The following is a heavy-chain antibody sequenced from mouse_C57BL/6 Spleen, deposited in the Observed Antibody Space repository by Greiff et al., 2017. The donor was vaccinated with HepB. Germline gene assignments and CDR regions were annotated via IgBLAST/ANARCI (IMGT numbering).Heavy chain of an antibody. CDR2: IHPSDSDT. V-gene: IGHV1-74*01. J-gene: IGHJ1*03. D-gene: IGHD1-1*01. Sequence: QVHLQQPGAELVKPGASVKVSCKASGYTFTSYWMHWVKQRPGQGLEWIGRIHPSDSDTNYNQKFKGKATLTVDKSSSTAYMQRSSLSSEDSVVYCCAINGGSSYRYVDVWGTGTTVTVSS. CDR3: AINGGSSYRYVDV. CDR1: GYTFTSYW.